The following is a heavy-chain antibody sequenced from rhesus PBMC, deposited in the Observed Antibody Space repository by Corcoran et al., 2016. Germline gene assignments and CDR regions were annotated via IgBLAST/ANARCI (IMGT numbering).Heavy chain of an antibody. Sequence: QLQLQESGPGLVKPSETLSLTRAVSGYSISSGSGWSWIRQPPGKGLEWIGYISYSGSTSYNPSLKSRVTISRDTSKNQFSLKLSSVTAADTAVYYCARDGYSGYDYWGQGVLVTVSS. CDR3: ARDGYSGYDY. CDR2: ISYSGST. D-gene: IGHD5-30*01. V-gene: IGHV4-122*02. CDR1: GYSISSGSG. J-gene: IGHJ4*01.